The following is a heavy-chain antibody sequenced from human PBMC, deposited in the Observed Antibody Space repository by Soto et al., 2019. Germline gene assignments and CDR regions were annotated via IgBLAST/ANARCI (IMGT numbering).Heavy chain of an antibody. CDR2: IWHDGTFT. CDR3: ARDRHFRGGPDDI. CDR1: GFTFSSFG. J-gene: IGHJ3*02. D-gene: IGHD3-3*02. Sequence: QVQLVESGGGVVQSGRSPRLSCAASGFTFSSFGMHWVRQAPGKGLEWVALIWHDGTFTHYADSVKGRFTISRDNSTNMLYLQMNSLRADDTAVYYCARDRHFRGGPDDIWGQGTMVTVSS. V-gene: IGHV3-33*01.